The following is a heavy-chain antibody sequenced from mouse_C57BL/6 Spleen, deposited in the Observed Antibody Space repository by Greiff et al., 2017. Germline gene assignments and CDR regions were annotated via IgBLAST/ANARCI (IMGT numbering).Heavy chain of an antibody. Sequence: EVQLQQSGPELVKPGASVKISCKASGYTFTDYYMNWVKQSHGKSLEWIGDINPNNGGTSYNQKFKGKATLTVDKSSSTAYMELRSLTSEDSAVYYCARGDYKRGFAYWGQGTLVTVSA. D-gene: IGHD2-12*01. J-gene: IGHJ3*01. CDR1: GYTFTDYY. CDR2: INPNNGGT. CDR3: ARGDYKRGFAY. V-gene: IGHV1-26*01.